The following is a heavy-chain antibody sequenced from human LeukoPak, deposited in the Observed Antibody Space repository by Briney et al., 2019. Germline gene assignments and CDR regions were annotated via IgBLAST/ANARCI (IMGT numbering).Heavy chain of an antibody. Sequence: ASVKVSCKASGYTFTSYYMHWVRQAPGQGLEWMGIINPSGGSTSYAQKFQGRVTMTTDTSTSTAYMELRSLRSDDTAVYYCARGTDTAMFYWGQGTLVTVSS. V-gene: IGHV1-46*01. D-gene: IGHD5-18*01. CDR3: ARGTDTAMFY. J-gene: IGHJ4*02. CDR2: INPSGGST. CDR1: GYTFTSYY.